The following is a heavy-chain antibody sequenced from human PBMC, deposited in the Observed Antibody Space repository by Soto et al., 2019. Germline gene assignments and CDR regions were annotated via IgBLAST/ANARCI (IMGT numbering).Heavy chain of an antibody. CDR2: IKSKTDGGTT. J-gene: IGHJ6*02. D-gene: IGHD6-13*01. Sequence: EVQLVESGGGLVKPGGSLRLSCAASGFTFSNAWMSWVRQAPGKGLEWVGRIKSKTDGGTTDYAAPVKGRFTISRDDPKNTLYLQMNSLKTEDTAVYYCTTAAEGSSSWVTAKDYYGMDVWGQGTTVTVSS. CDR1: GFTFSNAW. CDR3: TTAAEGSSSWVTAKDYYGMDV. V-gene: IGHV3-15*01.